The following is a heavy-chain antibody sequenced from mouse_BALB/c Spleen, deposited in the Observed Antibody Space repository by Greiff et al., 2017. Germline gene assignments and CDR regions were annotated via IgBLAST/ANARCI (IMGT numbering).Heavy chain of an antibody. D-gene: IGHD1-1*01. J-gene: IGHJ2*01. CDR2: INPGSGGT. CDR3: ARWDYYGSSYFDY. Sequence: QVQLQQSGAELVRPGTSVKVSCKASGYAFTNYLIEWVKQRPGQGLEWIGVINPGSGGTNYNEKFKGKATLTADKSSSTAYMQLSSLTSDDSAVYYCARWDYYGSSYFDYWGQGTTLTVSS. V-gene: IGHV1-54*01. CDR1: GYAFTNYL.